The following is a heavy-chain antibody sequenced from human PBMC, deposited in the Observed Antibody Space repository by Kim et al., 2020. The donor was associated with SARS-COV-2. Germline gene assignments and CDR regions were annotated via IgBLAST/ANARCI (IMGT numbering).Heavy chain of an antibody. V-gene: IGHV1-58*01. CDR3: AALIYYYDSSGYPFDY. J-gene: IGHJ4*02. D-gene: IGHD3-22*01. Sequence: KFQERVTITRDMSTSTAYMGLSSLRSEDTAVYYCAALIYYYDSSGYPFDYWGQGTLVTVSS.